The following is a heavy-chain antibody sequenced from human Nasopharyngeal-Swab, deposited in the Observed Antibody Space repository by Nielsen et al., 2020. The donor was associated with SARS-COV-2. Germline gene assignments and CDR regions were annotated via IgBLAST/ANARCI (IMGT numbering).Heavy chain of an antibody. Sequence: SVKVSCKASAGTFSSYAISWLRQAPGQGLEWMGGIIPIFGTANYAQKFQGRVTITADKSTSTAYMELSSLRSEDTAVYYCARRAVGGLFDYWGQGTLVTVSS. CDR2: IIPIFGTA. J-gene: IGHJ4*02. V-gene: IGHV1-69*06. D-gene: IGHD1-26*01. CDR3: ARRAVGGLFDY. CDR1: AGTFSSYA.